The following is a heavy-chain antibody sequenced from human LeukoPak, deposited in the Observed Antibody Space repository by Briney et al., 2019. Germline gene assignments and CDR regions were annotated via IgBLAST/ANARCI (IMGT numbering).Heavy chain of an antibody. Sequence: ASVKVSCEASGYTFTNYGISWLRQAPGQGPEWMGWISPYNGNTKYAQKLQGRVTMTTDTSTSTAYMELSSLRSEDTAVYYCATPPRYCSSTSCHDYWGQGTLVTVSS. CDR3: ATPPRYCSSTSCHDY. V-gene: IGHV1-18*01. J-gene: IGHJ4*02. CDR1: GYTFTNYG. CDR2: ISPYNGNT. D-gene: IGHD2-2*01.